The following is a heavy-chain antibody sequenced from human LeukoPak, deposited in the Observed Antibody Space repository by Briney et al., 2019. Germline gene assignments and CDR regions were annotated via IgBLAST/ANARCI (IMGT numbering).Heavy chain of an antibody. CDR1: GFTFTSYY. J-gene: IGHJ4*02. D-gene: IGHD2-21*02. CDR2: IGSSSTHI. V-gene: IGHV3-21*01. Sequence: GGSLRLSCEASGFTFTSYYMNWVRQAPGRGLEWVSSIGSSSTHIYYADSVKGRFTISRDNAKNSLYLQMNSLRAEDTAVYYCARGVSYRVVVTATDFDYWGQGTLVTVTS. CDR3: ARGVSYRVVVTATDFDY.